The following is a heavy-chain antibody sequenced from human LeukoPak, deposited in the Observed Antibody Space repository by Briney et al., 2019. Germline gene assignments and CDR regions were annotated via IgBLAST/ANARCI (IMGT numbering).Heavy chain of an antibody. CDR2: FDPEDGET. V-gene: IGHV1-24*01. Sequence: GPVKVSCKVSGYTLTELSMHWVRQAPGKGLEWMGGFDPEDGETIYAQKFQGRVTMTEDTSTDTAYMELSSLRSEDTAVYYCATGYAGIAVAGRRFDYWGQGTLVTVSS. D-gene: IGHD6-19*01. CDR3: ATGYAGIAVAGRRFDY. J-gene: IGHJ4*02. CDR1: GYTLTELS.